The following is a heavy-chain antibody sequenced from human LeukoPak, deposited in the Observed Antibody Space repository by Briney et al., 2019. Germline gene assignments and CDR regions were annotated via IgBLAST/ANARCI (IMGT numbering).Heavy chain of an antibody. CDR1: GGSISSYY. CDR3: ARGPIVVVPAAVYYYYYGMDV. J-gene: IGHJ6*02. D-gene: IGHD2-2*01. Sequence: SETLSLTCTVSGGSISSYYWSWFRQPAGKGLEWIGRIYTSGSTNYNPSLKSRVTMSVDTSKNQFSLKLSSVTAADTAVYYCARGPIVVVPAAVYYYYYGMDVWGQGTTVTVSS. CDR2: IYTSGST. V-gene: IGHV4-4*07.